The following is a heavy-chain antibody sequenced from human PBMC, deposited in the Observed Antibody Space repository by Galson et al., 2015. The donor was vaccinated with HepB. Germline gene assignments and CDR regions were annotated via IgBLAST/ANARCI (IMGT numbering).Heavy chain of an antibody. CDR2: IKSETDGGTT. Sequence: SLRLSCAASGFTFSDAWMSWVRQSPGKGLEWIGRIKSETDGGTTDYSPLVQGRFTISRDDSKKTLSLQMNSLKTEDTALYYCTTDLGGYNWNADWFDPWGQGTLVTVSS. J-gene: IGHJ5*02. V-gene: IGHV3-15*01. CDR1: GFTFSDAW. CDR3: TTDLGGYNWNADWFDP. D-gene: IGHD1-20*01.